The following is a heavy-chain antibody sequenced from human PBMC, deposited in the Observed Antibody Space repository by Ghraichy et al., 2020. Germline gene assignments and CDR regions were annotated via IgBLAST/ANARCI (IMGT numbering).Heavy chain of an antibody. V-gene: IGHV3-53*01. CDR3: AREIYYNSRGFSTI. D-gene: IGHD3-22*01. CDR1: GFIVSSNY. J-gene: IGHJ4*02. CDR2: IYSGGST. Sequence: GWSLRLSCVASGFIVSSNYMSWVRQAPGKGLEWVSVIYSGGSTEYADSVKGRFSISRDNSKNTVYLQMNSLRAEDTAVYYCAREIYYNSRGFSTIWGQGTLVTVSS.